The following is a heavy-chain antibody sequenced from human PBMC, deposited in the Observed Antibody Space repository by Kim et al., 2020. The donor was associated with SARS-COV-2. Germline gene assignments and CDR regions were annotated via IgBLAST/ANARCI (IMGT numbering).Heavy chain of an antibody. Sequence: SNPAPQSRVNLSVDTSKNQFSLKLSSVTAADTAVYYCARHLYSRYYFDYWGQGTLVTVSS. V-gene: IGHV4-39*01. CDR3: ARHLYSRYYFDY. D-gene: IGHD5-18*01. J-gene: IGHJ4*02.